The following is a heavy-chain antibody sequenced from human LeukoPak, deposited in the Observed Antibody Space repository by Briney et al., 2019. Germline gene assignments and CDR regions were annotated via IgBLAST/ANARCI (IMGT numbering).Heavy chain of an antibody. CDR3: ARGGIMVRGLMGAFDI. V-gene: IGHV5-51*01. J-gene: IGHJ3*02. CDR1: EYTFSTKW. Sequence: GDSLKISCKGAEYTFSTKWIAWVRQMPGKGLEFMGYIYPGDSDTRYSPSFQGQVTISVDKSSSIAYLQWKSLKASDTAMYYCARGGIMVRGLMGAFDIWGQGTMVTVSS. CDR2: IYPGDSDT. D-gene: IGHD3-10*01.